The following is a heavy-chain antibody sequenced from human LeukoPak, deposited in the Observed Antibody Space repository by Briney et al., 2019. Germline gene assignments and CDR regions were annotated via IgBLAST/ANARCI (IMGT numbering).Heavy chain of an antibody. D-gene: IGHD6-19*01. J-gene: IGHJ4*02. CDR1: GFTFRNYP. CDR3: VKGDQWFVHDY. CDR2: VSSDGGST. V-gene: IGHV3-64D*06. Sequence: GGSLRLSCSASGFTFRNYPMHWVRHAPAKGLEFVSGVSSDGGSTTYAHSVKDRFNISRDNSKNTVFLQMRSPRAEDTACYYWVKGDQWFVHDYWGQGTLVTVSS.